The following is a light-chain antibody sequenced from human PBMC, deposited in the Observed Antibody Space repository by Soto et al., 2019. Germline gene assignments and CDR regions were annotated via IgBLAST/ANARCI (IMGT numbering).Light chain of an antibody. CDR2: EVS. J-gene: IGLJ2*01. V-gene: IGLV2-14*01. Sequence: QSVLTQPPSVSGSPGQSITISCTGTSSDVGCYNYVSWYQQHPGKAPKLMIYEVSNRPSGVANRFSGSKSGNTASLTISGLQAEDEADYYCSSSKTSSTLGVFGGGTKLTVL. CDR1: SSDVGCYNY. CDR3: SSSKTSSTLGV.